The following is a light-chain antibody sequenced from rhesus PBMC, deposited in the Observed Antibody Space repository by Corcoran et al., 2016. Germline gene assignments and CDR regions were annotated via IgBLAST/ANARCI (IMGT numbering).Light chain of an antibody. CDR1: TGAVTSGTY. J-gene: IGLJ1*01. Sequence: QAVVTQEPSMTVSPGGTVTLTCASSTGAVTSGTYPSWIQQKPGQVPRGLMYNANNRHSWTPPRFSGSLAGGKAARLLSGAQPGAEADYSGLIYHSGSFIFGTGTRLTGL. V-gene: IGLV7-76*01. CDR2: NAN. CDR3: LIYHSGSFI.